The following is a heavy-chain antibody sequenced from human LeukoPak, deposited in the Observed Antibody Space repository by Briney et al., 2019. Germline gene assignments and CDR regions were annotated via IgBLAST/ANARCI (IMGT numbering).Heavy chain of an antibody. CDR2: IDHSGST. V-gene: IGHV4-38-2*02. CDR3: ARGRLRRKNNWFDP. CDR1: GYSISSGYY. Sequence: SETLSLTCTVSGYSISSGYYWGWIRQPPGKGLEWTGSIDHSGSTYYNPSLKSRITISVDTSKNQFSLRLSSVTAADTAVYYCARGRLRRKNNWFDPWGQGTLVTVSS. J-gene: IGHJ5*02. D-gene: IGHD4-17*01.